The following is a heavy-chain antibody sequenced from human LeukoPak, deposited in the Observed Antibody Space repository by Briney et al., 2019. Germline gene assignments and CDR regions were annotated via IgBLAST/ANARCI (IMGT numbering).Heavy chain of an antibody. V-gene: IGHV3-23*01. CDR1: GFTFSSHA. D-gene: IGHD3-22*01. J-gene: IGHJ4*02. Sequence: AGSLRLSCAASGFTFSSHAMSWVRQAPGKGLEWVSAISGSGGSTYYADSVKGRFTISRDNSKNTLYLQMNSLRAEDTAVYYCATKKGDSCSGYTCHYFDCWGQGTLVTVSS. CDR3: ATKKGDSCSGYTCHYFDC. CDR2: ISGSGGST.